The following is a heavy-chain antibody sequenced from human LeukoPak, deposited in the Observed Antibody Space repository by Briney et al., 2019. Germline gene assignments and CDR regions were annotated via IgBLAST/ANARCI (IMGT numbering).Heavy chain of an antibody. CDR2: ITSKAYGGTP. D-gene: IGHD5-12*01. V-gene: IGHV3-49*03. CDR3: TRDFDRGSSNY. CDR1: GFTFGDYA. Sequence: GGSLRLSCTGSGFTFGDYAMSWFRQAPGEGLERVGFITSKAYGGTPQYAASVKGRFTISRDDSKSIAYLQMNSLKTEDTAVYYCTRDFDRGSSNYWGQGTLVTVSS. J-gene: IGHJ4*02.